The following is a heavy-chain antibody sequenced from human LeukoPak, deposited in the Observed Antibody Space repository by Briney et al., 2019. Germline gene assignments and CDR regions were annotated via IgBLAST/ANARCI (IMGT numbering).Heavy chain of an antibody. CDR1: GGSISSYY. CDR3: ARSSFLTGYYYSFDY. CDR2: IYTSGST. J-gene: IGHJ4*02. V-gene: IGHV4-4*07. Sequence: SETLSLTCTVSGGSISSYYWSWIRQPAGKGLEWIGRIYTSGSTNYNPSLKSRVTMSVDTSKNQFSLKLSSVTAADTAVNYCARSSFLTGYYYSFDYWGQGTLVTVSS. D-gene: IGHD3-9*01.